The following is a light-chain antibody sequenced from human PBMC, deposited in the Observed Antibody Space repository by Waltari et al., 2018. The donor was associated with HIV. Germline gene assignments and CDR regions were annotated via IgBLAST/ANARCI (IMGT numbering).Light chain of an antibody. J-gene: IGKJ1*01. V-gene: IGKV3-20*01. CDR2: GAS. CDR1: QSVSSRS. CDR3: QQYGASPRT. Sequence: EIVLTQSPGTLSLSPGARATLSCRASQSVSSRSLAWYQQRPGQAPRLLISGASSRATGIPDRFSGSGSGTDFTLTISRLEPEDFAVYYCQQYGASPRTFGQGTKVEIK.